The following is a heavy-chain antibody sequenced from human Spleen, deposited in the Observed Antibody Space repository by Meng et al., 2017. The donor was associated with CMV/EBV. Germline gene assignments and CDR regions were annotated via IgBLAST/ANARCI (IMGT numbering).Heavy chain of an antibody. D-gene: IGHD4-23*01. CDR2: MNPNSANT. J-gene: IGHJ3*01. Sequence: ASVKVSCKASGYTFTSYYMHWVRQATGQGLEWMGWMNPNSANTGYGQKFQGRVTMTRITSAGTAYMELSSLRSEDTAVYYCARGNGGNHDAFDVWGQGTMVTVSS. CDR3: ARGNGGNHDAFDV. V-gene: IGHV1-8*02. CDR1: GYTFTSYY.